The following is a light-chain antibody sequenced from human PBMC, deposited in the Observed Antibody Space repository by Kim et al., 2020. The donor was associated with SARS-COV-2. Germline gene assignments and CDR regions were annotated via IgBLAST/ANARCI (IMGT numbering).Light chain of an antibody. V-gene: IGLV3-19*01. J-gene: IGLJ2*01. Sequence: VALGQKVRITCQGDSLRSYYTTWYQQKPGQAPIVVVYGKNNRPSGIPDRFSGSSSGNTASLTITGTQAGDEADYYCNSRDNNDNVLFGGGTQLTVL. CDR1: SLRSYY. CDR2: GKN. CDR3: NSRDNNDNVL.